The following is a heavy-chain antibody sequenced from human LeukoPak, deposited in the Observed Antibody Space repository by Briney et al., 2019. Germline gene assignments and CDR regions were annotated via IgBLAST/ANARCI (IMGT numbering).Heavy chain of an antibody. CDR2: ISAGGGDR. D-gene: IGHD6-13*01. CDR1: GLTFSRYS. J-gene: IGHJ4*02. V-gene: IGHV3-23*01. CDR3: AKDAAGPEY. Sequence: GGSLRLSCEVSGLTFSRYSMSWVRQVPGKGLEWVSGISAGGGDRWYPDSVKGRFTIPRDNSKNTLFLQMNSLTVEDTAIYYCAKDAAGPEYWGQGTRVTVSS.